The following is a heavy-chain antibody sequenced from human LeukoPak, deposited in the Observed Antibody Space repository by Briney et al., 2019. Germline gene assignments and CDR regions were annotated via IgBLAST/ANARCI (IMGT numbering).Heavy chain of an antibody. V-gene: IGHV3-23*01. CDR2: ISGSGGST. CDR1: GFTFSSYA. D-gene: IGHD3-22*01. J-gene: IGHJ4*02. CDR3: AKASNYYDSGAYSDF. Sequence: PGGSLRLSCAASGFTFSSYAMNWVRQTPGKRLEWVSVISGSGGSTNYADSVKGRFTISRDNSQNILYLQMSSLRAEDTAVYYCAKASNYYDSGAYSDFWGQGALVIVSS.